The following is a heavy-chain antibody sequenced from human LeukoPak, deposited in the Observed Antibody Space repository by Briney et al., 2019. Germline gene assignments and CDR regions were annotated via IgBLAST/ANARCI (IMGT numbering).Heavy chain of an antibody. CDR3: AKDMYYYDSSGYYPFDFDY. Sequence: GGSLRLSCAASGFTFSSYGMSWVRQAPGKGLEWVSAISGSGGSTYYADSVEGRFTISRDNSKNTLYLQMNSLRAEDTAVYYCAKDMYYYDSSGYYPFDFDYWGQGTLVTVSS. CDR2: ISGSGGST. V-gene: IGHV3-23*01. D-gene: IGHD3-22*01. CDR1: GFTFSSYG. J-gene: IGHJ4*02.